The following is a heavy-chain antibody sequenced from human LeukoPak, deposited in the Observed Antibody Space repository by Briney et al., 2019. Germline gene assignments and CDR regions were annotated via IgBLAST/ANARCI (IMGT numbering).Heavy chain of an antibody. CDR3: ARDHKYYDFWSGYFG. J-gene: IGHJ4*02. Sequence: GSLRLSCAASGFTFSSYSMSWVRQAPGKGLEWVANIKQDGSEKYYVDSVKGRFTISRDNAKNSLYLQMNSLRAEDTAVYYCARDHKYYDFWSGYFGWGQGTLVTVSS. CDR2: IKQDGSEK. V-gene: IGHV3-7*01. CDR1: GFTFSSYS. D-gene: IGHD3-3*01.